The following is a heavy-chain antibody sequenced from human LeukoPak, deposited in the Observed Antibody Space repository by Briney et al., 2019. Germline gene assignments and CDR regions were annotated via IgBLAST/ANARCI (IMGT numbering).Heavy chain of an antibody. CDR1: GFTISTSA. CDR2: IRSKPNNYAT. J-gene: IGHJ3*02. CDR3: FRVLGGALEI. Sequence: ETGGSLRLSCAASGFTISTSAMHWVRQASGKGLEWVGRIRSKPNNYATAYAASVKDRFTISRDDSQNTAYLQMSSLKTEDTAVYYCFRVLGGALEIWGQGTMVTVSS. V-gene: IGHV3-73*01.